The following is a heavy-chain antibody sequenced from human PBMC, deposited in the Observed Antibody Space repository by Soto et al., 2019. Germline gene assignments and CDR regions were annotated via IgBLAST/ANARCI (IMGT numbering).Heavy chain of an antibody. CDR1: GYSFTGYW. J-gene: IGHJ6*02. D-gene: IGHD3-22*01. CDR2: IDPSDSYT. CDR3: ASPLYYYDSRGYSDNYYYYYGMDV. V-gene: IGHV5-10-1*01. Sequence: GESLKISCNGSGYSFTGYWISWVRQMPGKGLEWMGRIDPSDSYTNYSPSFQGHVTISADKSISTAYLQWSSLKASDTAMYYCASPLYYYDSRGYSDNYYYYYGMDVWGQGTTVTVSS.